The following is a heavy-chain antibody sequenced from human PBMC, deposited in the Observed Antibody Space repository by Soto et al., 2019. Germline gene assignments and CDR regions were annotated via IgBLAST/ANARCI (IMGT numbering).Heavy chain of an antibody. D-gene: IGHD4-17*01. J-gene: IGHJ4*02. V-gene: IGHV4-39*01. Sequence: SETLSLTCAVSGGSISSGGYYWGWIRQPPGKGLEWIGSIYYSGSTYYHPSLKSRVTISVDTSKNQFSLKLSSVTAADTAVYYCARGFPTVVTVDYWGQGTLVTVSS. CDR1: GGSISSGGYY. CDR2: IYYSGST. CDR3: ARGFPTVVTVDY.